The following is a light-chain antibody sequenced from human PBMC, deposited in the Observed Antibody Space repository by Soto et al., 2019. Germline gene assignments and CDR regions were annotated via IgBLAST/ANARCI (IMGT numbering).Light chain of an antibody. CDR3: QQYNSYSTWP. Sequence: DIQMTQSPSTVSASVGDRVTITCRASQSISSWLAWYQQKPGKAPKLLIYDASSLESGVPSRFSGSGSGTEFTLTISSLQPDDFATYYCQQYNSYSTWPFGQGTKVDIK. V-gene: IGKV1-5*01. J-gene: IGKJ1*01. CDR1: QSISSW. CDR2: DAS.